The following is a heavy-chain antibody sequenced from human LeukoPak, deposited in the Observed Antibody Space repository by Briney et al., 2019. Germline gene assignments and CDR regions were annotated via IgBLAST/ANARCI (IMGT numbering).Heavy chain of an antibody. CDR3: ARRTTYFDY. CDR2: IYYRGST. J-gene: IGHJ4*02. CDR1: GGSISSSNSY. D-gene: IGHD1-1*01. V-gene: IGHV4-39*01. Sequence: SETLSLTCTVSGGSISSSNSYWGWIRQPPGKGLEWIGSIYYRGSTYFNPSLKSRVTISVDTSKSKFSLKLSSVTATDTAVYYCARRTTYFDYWDQGTLVTVSS.